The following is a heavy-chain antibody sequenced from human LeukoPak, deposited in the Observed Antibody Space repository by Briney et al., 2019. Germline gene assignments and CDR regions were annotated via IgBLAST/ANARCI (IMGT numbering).Heavy chain of an antibody. V-gene: IGHV3-23*01. CDR3: ARDLGDSSGYSVFDF. CDR2: INGGSGNS. CDR1: GFTFNNYA. D-gene: IGHD3-22*01. Sequence: GXXLRLSCAASGFTFNNYAMTWVRQAPGKGLEWVSVINGGSGNSYYADSVKGRFTVSRDNSKNTLYLQMNSLRDEDTAVYYCARDLGDSSGYSVFDFWGQGTLVTVSS. J-gene: IGHJ4*02.